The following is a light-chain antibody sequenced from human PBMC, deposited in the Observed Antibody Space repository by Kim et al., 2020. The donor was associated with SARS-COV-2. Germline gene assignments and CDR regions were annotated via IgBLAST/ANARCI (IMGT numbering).Light chain of an antibody. CDR2: DAS. CDR1: QSVSSY. CDR3: QQRSNWPT. Sequence: SLSPGERATLSCRASQSVSSYLAWYQQKPGQAPRLLIYDASNRATGIPSRFSGSGSGTDFPLTISSLEPEDFAVYYCQQRSNWPTFGLGTKVDIK. V-gene: IGKV3-11*01. J-gene: IGKJ1*01.